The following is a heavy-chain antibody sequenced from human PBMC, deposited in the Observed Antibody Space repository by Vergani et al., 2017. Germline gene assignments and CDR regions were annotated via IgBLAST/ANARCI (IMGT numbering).Heavy chain of an antibody. CDR2: IWYDGSNK. V-gene: IGHV3-33*01. CDR3: ARRIRGDTRQQYYYYMDV. Sequence: QVQLVESGGCVVQPGRSLRLSCAASGFTFSSYGMHWVRQAPGKGLEWVAVIWYDGSNKYYADSVKGRFTISRDNSKNTLYLQMNSLRAEDTAVYYCARRIRGDTRQQYYYYMDVWGKGTTVTVYS. J-gene: IGHJ6*03. D-gene: IGHD3-10*01. CDR1: GFTFSSYG.